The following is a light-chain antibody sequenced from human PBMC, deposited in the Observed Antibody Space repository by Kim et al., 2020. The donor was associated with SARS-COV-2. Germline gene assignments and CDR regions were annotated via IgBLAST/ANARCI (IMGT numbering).Light chain of an antibody. CDR3: SSRDSTGFFYL. J-gene: IGLJ1*01. CDR2: GKN. V-gene: IGLV3-19*01. CDR1: SLRSYY. Sequence: ALGQTVRIKCQGDSLRSYYASWYQQKPGQAPLLVLYGKNNRPSGIPDRFSGSSLGDTSSLTITGALAEDEADYYCSSRDSTGFFYLFGPGTKVTVL.